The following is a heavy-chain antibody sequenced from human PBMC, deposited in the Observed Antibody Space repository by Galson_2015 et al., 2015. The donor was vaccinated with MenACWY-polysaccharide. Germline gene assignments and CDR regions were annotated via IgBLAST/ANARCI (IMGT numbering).Heavy chain of an antibody. CDR3: AKDSTDFWSVAGRFDH. CDR1: GFTFTSYA. CDR2: IRGSGTNT. J-gene: IGHJ5*02. Sequence: SLRLSCAASGFTFTSYAMSWVRQAPGKGLEWVSAIRGSGTNTYYADSVKGRFTISRDNSKNTLYLQMNSLRAEDTAVYYCAKDSTDFWSVAGRFDHWGQGPLVTVSS. V-gene: IGHV3-23*01. D-gene: IGHD3-3*01.